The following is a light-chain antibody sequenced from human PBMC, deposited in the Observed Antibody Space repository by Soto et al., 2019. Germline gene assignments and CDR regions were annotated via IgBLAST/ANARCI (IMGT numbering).Light chain of an antibody. CDR1: SSNVGKNF. J-gene: IGLJ1*01. Sequence: QSVLTQPPSVSAAPGQKVSISCSGSSSNVGKNFVSWYQHVPGKAPKLLIYDNQKRPSGIPDRFSASKSGTLATLDITGLQTGDEADYYCGSWDSSLSADVFGTGTKVTVL. V-gene: IGLV1-51*01. CDR2: DNQ. CDR3: GSWDSSLSADV.